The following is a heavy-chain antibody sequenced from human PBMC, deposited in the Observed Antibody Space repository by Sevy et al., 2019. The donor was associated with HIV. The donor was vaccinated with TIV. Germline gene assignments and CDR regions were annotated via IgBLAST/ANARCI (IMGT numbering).Heavy chain of an antibody. Sequence: GGSLRLSCEASGFTVSSNYMSWVRQAPGRGLEWVSVIYSGGSIYYADSVKGRFTISRDNFKNTLYLQMNSLRAEDTAGYYCARSQAYYYDSSGYYYTWGAFDIWGQGTMVTVSS. CDR3: ARSQAYYYDSSGYYYTWGAFDI. D-gene: IGHD3-22*01. CDR2: IYSGGSI. V-gene: IGHV3-53*01. J-gene: IGHJ3*02. CDR1: GFTVSSNY.